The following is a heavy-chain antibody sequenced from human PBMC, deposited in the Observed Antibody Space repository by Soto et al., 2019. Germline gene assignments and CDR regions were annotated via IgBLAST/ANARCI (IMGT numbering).Heavy chain of an antibody. CDR3: ATWETYYYDSSGYSAFDY. V-gene: IGHV1-24*01. J-gene: IGHJ4*02. D-gene: IGHD3-22*01. CDR1: GYTLTELS. Sequence: ASVKVSCKVSGYTLTELSMHWVRQAPGEGLEWMGGFDPEDGETIYAQKFQGRVTMTEDTSTDTAYMELSSLRSEDTAVYYCATWETYYYDSSGYSAFDYWGQGTLVTVSS. CDR2: FDPEDGET.